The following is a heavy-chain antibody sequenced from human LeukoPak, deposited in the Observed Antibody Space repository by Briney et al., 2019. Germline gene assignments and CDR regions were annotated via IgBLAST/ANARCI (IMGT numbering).Heavy chain of an antibody. Sequence: GGSLRLSCAASGFTFSSYAMSWVRQAPGKGLEWVSAISGSGGSTYYADSVKGRFTISRDNSKNTLYLQMNSLRAEDTAVYYCARDYYDSSGYYYSDYWGQGTLVTVSS. CDR3: ARDYYDSSGYYYSDY. J-gene: IGHJ4*02. D-gene: IGHD3-22*01. CDR2: ISGSGGST. V-gene: IGHV3-23*01. CDR1: GFTFSSYA.